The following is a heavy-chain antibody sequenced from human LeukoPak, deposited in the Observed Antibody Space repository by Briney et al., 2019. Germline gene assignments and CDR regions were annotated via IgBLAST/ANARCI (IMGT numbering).Heavy chain of an antibody. D-gene: IGHD6-19*01. J-gene: IGHJ4*02. CDR1: GLAFSSYA. Sequence: GGSLRLSCAASGLAFSSYAMSWVRQAPGKGLEWVSAISGSGGSTYYADSVKGRFTISRDNSKNTLYLQMNSLRAEDTAVYYCAKSLLGAVAGFDYWGQGTLVTVSS. CDR3: AKSLLGAVAGFDY. CDR2: ISGSGGST. V-gene: IGHV3-23*01.